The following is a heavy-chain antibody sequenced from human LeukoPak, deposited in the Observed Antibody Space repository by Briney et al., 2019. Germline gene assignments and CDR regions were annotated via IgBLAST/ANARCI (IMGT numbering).Heavy chain of an antibody. J-gene: IGHJ4*02. CDR3: ARHYYDSSGLVYYFDY. CDR1: GGSISSSSSY. V-gene: IGHV4-39*01. D-gene: IGHD3-22*01. Sequence: SETLSLTCTVSGGSISSSSSYWGWIRQPPGKGLEWIGSVRYSGKTYYNPSLKSRVTMSVDTSKNQFSLRLTSVTAADTAVYSCARHYYDSSGLVYYFDYWGQGTLVTVSS. CDR2: VRYSGKT.